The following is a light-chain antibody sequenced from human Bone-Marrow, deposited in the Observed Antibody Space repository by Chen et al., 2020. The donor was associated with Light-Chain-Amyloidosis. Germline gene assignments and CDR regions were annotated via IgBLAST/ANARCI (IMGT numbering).Light chain of an antibody. CDR3: QSADSSGTYEVI. Sequence: SYELPHPPSLSVSPGQPARTPCSGDDLPTKYAYWYQQKPGQAPVLVIHRDTERPSGISERFSGSSSGTTATLTISGVQAEDEADYHCQSADSSGTYEVIFGGGTKLTVL. J-gene: IGLJ2*01. V-gene: IGLV3-25*03. CDR2: RDT. CDR1: DLPTKY.